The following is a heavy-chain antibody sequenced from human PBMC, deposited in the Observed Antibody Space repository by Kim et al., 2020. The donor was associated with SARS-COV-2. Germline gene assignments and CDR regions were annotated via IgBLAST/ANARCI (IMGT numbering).Heavy chain of an antibody. Sequence: KYSQKFEGRVTITRDTSASTAYMELSSLRSEDTAVYYCARLDRFGELMDYWGQGTLVTVSS. J-gene: IGHJ4*02. D-gene: IGHD3-10*01. CDR3: ARLDRFGELMDY. V-gene: IGHV1-3*01.